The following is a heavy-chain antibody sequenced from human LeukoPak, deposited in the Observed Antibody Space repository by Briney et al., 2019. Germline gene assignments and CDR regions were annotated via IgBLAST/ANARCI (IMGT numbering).Heavy chain of an antibody. CDR2: ISSGSSTI. Sequence: GGSLRLPCAASGFTFSSYNMNWVRQAPGKGLEWVSYISSGSSTIYYADSVKGRFTISRDNAKNSLYLQMNSLRAEDTAVYYCARSIVVVGSAFDIWGQGTMVTVSS. V-gene: IGHV3-48*01. CDR3: ARSIVVVGSAFDI. J-gene: IGHJ3*02. CDR1: GFTFSSYN. D-gene: IGHD2-15*01.